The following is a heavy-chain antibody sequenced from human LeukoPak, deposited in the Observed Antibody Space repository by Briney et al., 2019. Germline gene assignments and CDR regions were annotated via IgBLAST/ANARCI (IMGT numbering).Heavy chain of an antibody. CDR1: GGSISSGGYY. D-gene: IGHD6-13*01. CDR2: IYYSGST. CDR3: ASSPSGSSWSYFDY. Sequence: SQTLSLTCTVSGGSISSGGYYWSWIRQHPGTGLEWIGYIYYSGSTNYNPSLKSRVTISVDTSKNQFSLKLSSVTAADTAVYYCASSPSGSSWSYFDYWGQGTLVTVSS. J-gene: IGHJ4*02. V-gene: IGHV4-31*03.